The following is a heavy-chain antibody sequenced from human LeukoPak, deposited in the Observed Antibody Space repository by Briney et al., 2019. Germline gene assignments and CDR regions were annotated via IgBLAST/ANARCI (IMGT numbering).Heavy chain of an antibody. CDR2: INHSGST. D-gene: IGHD2-15*01. Sequence: SETLSLTCAVYGGSFSGYYWSWIRQPPGKGLEGIGEINHSGSTNYNPSLKSRVTISVDTSKNQFSLKLSSVTAADTAVYYCARVTRAFDIWGQGTMVTVSS. J-gene: IGHJ3*02. CDR3: ARVTRAFDI. V-gene: IGHV4-34*01. CDR1: GGSFSGYY.